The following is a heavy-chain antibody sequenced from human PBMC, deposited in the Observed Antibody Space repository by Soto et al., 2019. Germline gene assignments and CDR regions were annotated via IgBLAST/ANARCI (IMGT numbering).Heavy chain of an antibody. J-gene: IGHJ6*02. CDR2: ISWNSGSI. CDR3: AKSLGIPPTYCGGNTPHYYYYYGMDV. CDR1: GFTFDDYA. D-gene: IGHD2-15*01. V-gene: IGHV3-9*01. Sequence: PGGSLRLSCAASGFTFDDYAMHWVRQAPGKGLEWVSGISWNSGSIGYADSVKGRFTISRDNAKNSLYLQMNSLRAEDTALYYCAKSLGIPPTYCGGNTPHYYYYYGMDVWGQGTTVTVSS.